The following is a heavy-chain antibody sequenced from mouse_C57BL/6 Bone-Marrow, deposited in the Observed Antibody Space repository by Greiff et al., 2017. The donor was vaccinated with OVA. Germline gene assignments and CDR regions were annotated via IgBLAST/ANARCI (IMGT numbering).Heavy chain of an antibody. CDR3: AILFITSGVADY. CDR1: GYTFTSYW. CDR2: IHPSDSDT. V-gene: IGHV1-74*01. Sequence: QVQLQQPGAELVKPGASVKVSCKASGYTFTSYWMHWVKQRPGQGLEWIGRIHPSDSDTNYNQQFKGKATLTVDKSSSTAYMQLSSLTSEDSAVYCCAILFITSGVADYWGQGTTLTVSS. J-gene: IGHJ2*01. D-gene: IGHD1-1*01.